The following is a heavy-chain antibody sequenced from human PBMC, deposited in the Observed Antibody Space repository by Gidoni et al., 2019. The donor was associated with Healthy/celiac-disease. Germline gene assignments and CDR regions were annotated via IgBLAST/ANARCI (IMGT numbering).Heavy chain of an antibody. V-gene: IGHV3-21*01. D-gene: IGHD6-13*01. J-gene: IGHJ1*01. CDR2: ISSSSSYI. Sequence: EVQLVESGGGLVKPGGSLGLACAASGSNFSSYSMNWVRQAPGKGLELVSSISSSSSYIYYADSVKGRFTISRDNAKNSLYLQMSSLRAEDTAVYYCARDFVSSSWPKNFQHWGQGTLVTVSS. CDR3: ARDFVSSSWPKNFQH. CDR1: GSNFSSYS.